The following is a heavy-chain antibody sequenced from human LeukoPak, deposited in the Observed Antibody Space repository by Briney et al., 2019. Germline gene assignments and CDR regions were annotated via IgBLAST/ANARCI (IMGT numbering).Heavy chain of an antibody. CDR1: GFTFSSYA. D-gene: IGHD5-12*01. CDR2: ISGSGGST. J-gene: IGHJ3*02. V-gene: IGHV3-23*01. Sequence: GGSLRLSCAASGFTFSSYAMSWVRQAPGKGLEWVSAISGSGGSTYYADSVKGRFTISRDNAKNSLYLQMNSLRAEDTAVYYCARDGNSGYDLNAFDIWGQGTMVTVSS. CDR3: ARDGNSGYDLNAFDI.